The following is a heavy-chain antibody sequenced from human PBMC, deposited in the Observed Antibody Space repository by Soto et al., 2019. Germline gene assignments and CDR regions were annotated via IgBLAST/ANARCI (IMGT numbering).Heavy chain of an antibody. CDR3: ATASGWYYYMDV. D-gene: IGHD6-19*01. CDR1: GGSFSGYY. V-gene: IGHV4-34*01. CDR2: INHSGST. J-gene: IGHJ6*03. Sequence: SETLSLTCAVYGGSFSGYYWSWIRQPPGKGLEWIGEINHSGSTNYNPSLKSRVTISVDTSKNQFSLKLSSVTAADTAVYYCATASGWYYYMDVWGKGTTVTVSS.